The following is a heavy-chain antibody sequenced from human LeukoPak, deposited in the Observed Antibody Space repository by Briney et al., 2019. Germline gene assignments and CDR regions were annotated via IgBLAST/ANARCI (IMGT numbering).Heavy chain of an antibody. CDR2: IWYDGSNK. D-gene: IGHD3-10*01. CDR3: ARDRFGSGSYPTYFDY. J-gene: IGHJ4*02. Sequence: GGSLRLSCAASGFTFSSYGMHWVRQAPGKGLEWVAVIWYDGSNKYYADSVKGRFTISRDNSKNTLYLQMNSLRAEDTAVYYCARDRFGSGSYPTYFDYWGQGTLVTVSS. V-gene: IGHV3-33*01. CDR1: GFTFSSYG.